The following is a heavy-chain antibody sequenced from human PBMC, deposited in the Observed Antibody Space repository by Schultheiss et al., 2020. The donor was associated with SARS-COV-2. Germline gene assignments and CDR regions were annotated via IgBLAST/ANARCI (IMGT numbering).Heavy chain of an antibody. CDR1: GGSISSGGYY. D-gene: IGHD3-3*01. V-gene: IGHV4-61*08. J-gene: IGHJ5*02. CDR3: ARVPVDYDFWSGYYARWNNWFDP. CDR2: IYYSGST. Sequence: SETLSLTCTVSGGSISSGGYYWSWIRQHPGKGLEWTGYIYYSGSTNYNPSLKSRVTISVDTSKNQFSLKLSSVTAADTAVYYCARVPVDYDFWSGYYARWNNWFDPWGQGTLVTVSS.